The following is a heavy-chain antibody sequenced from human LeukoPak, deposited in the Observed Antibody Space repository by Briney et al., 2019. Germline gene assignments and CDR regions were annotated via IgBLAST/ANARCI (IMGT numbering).Heavy chain of an antibody. J-gene: IGHJ4*02. D-gene: IGHD3-3*01. V-gene: IGHV1-18*01. CDR2: ISAYNGNT. CDR1: GYTFTSYG. CDR3: ARVGNKYYDFWSGVDY. Sequence: GASVKVSCKASGYTFTSYGISWVRQAPGQGLEWMGWISAYNGNTNYTQKPKDSVTMTTEASTSTAYMELRSLRSDNTAVYYCARVGNKYYDFWSGVDYWGQGTLVTVSS.